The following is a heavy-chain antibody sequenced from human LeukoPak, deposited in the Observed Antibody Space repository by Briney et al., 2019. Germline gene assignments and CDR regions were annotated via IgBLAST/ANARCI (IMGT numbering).Heavy chain of an antibody. Sequence: GGSLRLSCAASGFTFSSYSMSWVRQAPGKGLEWVSSISSSSSSIYYADSVKGRFTISRDNAKNSLYLQMNSLRAEDTAVYYCARDLDAFDIWGQGTMVTVSS. CDR3: ARDLDAFDI. CDR2: ISSSSSSI. CDR1: GFTFSSYS. V-gene: IGHV3-21*01. J-gene: IGHJ3*02.